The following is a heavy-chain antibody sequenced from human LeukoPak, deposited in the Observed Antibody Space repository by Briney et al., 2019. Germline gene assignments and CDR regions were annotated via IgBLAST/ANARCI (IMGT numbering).Heavy chain of an antibody. CDR1: GGSISSYY. D-gene: IGHD3-22*01. CDR2: IYYSGST. Sequence: PSETLSLTCTVSGGSISSYYWSWIRQPPGKGLEWIGYIYYSGSTNYNPSLKSRVTISVGTSKNQFSLKLSSVTAADTAVYYCARAEYYYDSSGYYYTLDYWGQGTLVTVSS. V-gene: IGHV4-59*01. J-gene: IGHJ4*02. CDR3: ARAEYYYDSSGYYYTLDY.